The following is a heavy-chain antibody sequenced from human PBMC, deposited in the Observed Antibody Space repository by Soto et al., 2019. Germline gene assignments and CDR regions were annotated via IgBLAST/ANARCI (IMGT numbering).Heavy chain of an antibody. CDR1: GFTFSSYG. CDR3: AREGARYGTVCFDR. CDR2: IPVIGERR. J-gene: IGHJ4*02. Sequence: EVQLLDSGGGLVQPGGSLRLSCAASGFTFSSYGMSWVRQAPGKGLEWVAGIPVIGERRYYADSVKGRFTISRDNAKNTLYLQMNSLRVEDAAVSFCAREGARYGTVCFDRWGQGTLVTVSS. V-gene: IGHV3-23*01. D-gene: IGHD1-26*01.